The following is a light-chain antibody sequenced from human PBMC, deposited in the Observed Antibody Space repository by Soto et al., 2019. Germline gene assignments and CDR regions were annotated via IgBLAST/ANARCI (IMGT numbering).Light chain of an antibody. J-gene: IGKJ4*01. CDR3: LQYGNSPLT. Sequence: EMVLTPSPGTLSFSPGERSTLSFGSSQSVNSIYLAWYQQRPGQTPRLLIYATSSRASGIPERFSGSGSGTDFTLTISRLQPEDFAVYYCLQYGNSPLTFGEGTKVDIK. CDR1: QSVNSIY. CDR2: ATS. V-gene: IGKV3-20*01.